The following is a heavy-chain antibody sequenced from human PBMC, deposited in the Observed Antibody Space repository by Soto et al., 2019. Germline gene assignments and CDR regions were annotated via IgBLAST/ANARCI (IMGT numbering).Heavy chain of an antibody. V-gene: IGHV1-18*01. CDR3: AKGPGGAPYYYYGLDV. CDR2: ISAYNSNI. J-gene: IGHJ6*02. CDR1: GYTFTGFG. D-gene: IGHD3-10*01. Sequence: ASVKVSCKASGYTFTGFGITWVRQAPGHGLEWMGWISAYNSNIQYVQKLQGRVTMTTDTSTSTAFMELTNLRSDDTAVYYCAKGPGGAPYYYYGLDVWGQGTTVTVSS.